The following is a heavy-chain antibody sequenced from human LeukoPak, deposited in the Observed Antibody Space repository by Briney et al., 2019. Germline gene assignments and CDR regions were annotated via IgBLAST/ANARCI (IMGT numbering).Heavy chain of an antibody. Sequence: GGSLRLSCAASGFTFSLYWMNWVRRAPGKGLEWVANIKQDGSEKNYADSVKGRFTISRGNAKNSLYLQMNNLRVEDTAMYYCAGGTGFIIKDWGQGTLVTVSS. V-gene: IGHV3-7*03. CDR3: AGGTGFIIKD. CDR2: IKQDGSEK. CDR1: GFTFSLYW. J-gene: IGHJ4*02. D-gene: IGHD3-9*01.